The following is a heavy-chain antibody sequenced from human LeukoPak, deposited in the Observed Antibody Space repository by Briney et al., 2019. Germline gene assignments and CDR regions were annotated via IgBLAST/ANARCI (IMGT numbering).Heavy chain of an antibody. CDR3: ARDASYYYDSSGYYTPYYYYVDV. D-gene: IGHD3-22*01. J-gene: IGHJ6*03. V-gene: IGHV4-59*01. CDR1: GGSISSYY. CDR2: IYYSGST. Sequence: SETLSLTCTVSGGSISSYYWSWIRQPPGKGLEWIGYIYYSGSTNYNPSLKSRVTISVDTSKNQFSLKLSSVTAADTAVYYCARDASYYYDSSGYYTPYYYYVDVWGKGTTVTVSS.